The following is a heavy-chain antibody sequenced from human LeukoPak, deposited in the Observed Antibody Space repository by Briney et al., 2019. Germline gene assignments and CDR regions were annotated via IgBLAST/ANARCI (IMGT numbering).Heavy chain of an antibody. CDR3: AKGLANFDYDGLGGFDY. Sequence: PGGSLRLSCAASGFTFSSYAMSWVRQAPGKGLEWVSAISGSGGSTYYADSVKGRFTISRDNSKNTLYLRMNSLRAEDTAVYYCAKGLANFDYDGLGGFDYWGQGTLVTVSS. J-gene: IGHJ4*02. CDR1: GFTFSSYA. CDR2: ISGSGGST. D-gene: IGHD3-22*01. V-gene: IGHV3-23*01.